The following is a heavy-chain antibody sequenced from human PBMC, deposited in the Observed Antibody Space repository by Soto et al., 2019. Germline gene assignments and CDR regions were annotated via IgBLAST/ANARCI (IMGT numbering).Heavy chain of an antibody. CDR2: IYYSGST. V-gene: IGHV4-39*01. D-gene: IGHD6-19*01. Sequence: QLQLQESGPGLVKPSETLSLTCTVSGGSISSSSYYWGWIRQPPGKGLEWIGSIYYSGSTYYNPSLKSRVTLSVDTSKNQFSLKLSSVTAADTAVYYCARRRSSGCFDYWGQGTLVTVSS. CDR3: ARRRSSGCFDY. J-gene: IGHJ4*02. CDR1: GGSISSSSYY.